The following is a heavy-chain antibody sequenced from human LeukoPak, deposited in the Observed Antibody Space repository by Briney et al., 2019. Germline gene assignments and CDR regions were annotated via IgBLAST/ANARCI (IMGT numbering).Heavy chain of an antibody. D-gene: IGHD6-13*01. CDR3: AREEQLVYYGIDV. CDR2: IYSGGST. CDR1: GFTLSSNY. J-gene: IGHJ6*02. V-gene: IGHV3-53*01. Sequence: GGSLRLSCAASGFTLSSNYMSWVRQAPGKGLEWVSDIYSGGSTYYADSVKGRFTISRDNSKNTLYLQMNSLRAEDTAVYYCAREEQLVYYGIDVWGQGTTVTVSS.